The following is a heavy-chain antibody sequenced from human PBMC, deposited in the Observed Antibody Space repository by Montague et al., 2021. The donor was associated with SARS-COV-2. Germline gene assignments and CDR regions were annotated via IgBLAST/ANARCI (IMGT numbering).Heavy chain of an antibody. CDR1: GGSISSINW. D-gene: IGHD6-19*01. Sequence: SETLSLTCVVSGGSISSINWWSWVRQPPGKGLEWIGEIYHSGSTNYNPSLKSRVIIPVDKSKNQFSLKLSSVTAADTAVYYCARTGYSSGWHPFDYWGQGTLVTVSS. J-gene: IGHJ4*02. V-gene: IGHV4-4*02. CDR3: ARTGYSSGWHPFDY. CDR2: IYHSGST.